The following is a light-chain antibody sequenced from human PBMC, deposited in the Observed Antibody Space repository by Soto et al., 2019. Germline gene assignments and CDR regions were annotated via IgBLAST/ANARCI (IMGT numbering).Light chain of an antibody. CDR3: QQSYSTPPT. V-gene: IGKV1-39*01. Sequence: DIQMTQSPSSLSASVGDRVTITCRASQSISSYLNWYQQKSGEAPKLLIYAASSLQGGVPSRFSGSGSGTDFTLTISSLQPGDFATYSCQQSYSTPPTFGQGTKVDNK. J-gene: IGKJ1*01. CDR1: QSISSY. CDR2: AAS.